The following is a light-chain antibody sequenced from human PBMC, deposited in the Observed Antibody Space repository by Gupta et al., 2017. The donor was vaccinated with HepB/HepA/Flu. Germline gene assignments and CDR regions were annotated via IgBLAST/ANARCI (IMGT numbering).Light chain of an antibody. V-gene: IGKV3-20*01. CDR2: GTS. Sequence: EIVLTQSPGTLSLSPGERATLSCRASQSISSSYLAWYQQKPGQAPRLLIYGTSSRATGIPDRFSGSGSETDFTLTISILEPEDFAVYYCQQYGSSPLYIFGQGTKVEIK. J-gene: IGKJ2*01. CDR1: QSISSSY. CDR3: QQYGSSPLYI.